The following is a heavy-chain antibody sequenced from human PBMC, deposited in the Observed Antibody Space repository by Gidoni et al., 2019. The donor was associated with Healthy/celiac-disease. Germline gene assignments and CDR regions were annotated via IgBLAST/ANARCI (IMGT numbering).Heavy chain of an antibody. CDR2: IIPILCLA. D-gene: IGHD3-3*01. CDR3: ARDNLGNYYFWSVYLY. Sequence: QVQLVQSGAEVKKPGSSVKVSCKASGGTFSSYTISWVRQAPGQGLEWMGRIIPILCLANYAQKFQVRVTIPADKSTGTAYMELSSLRSEDTAVFYCARDNLGNYYFWSVYLYWGQGTLVTVSS. V-gene: IGHV1-69*08. CDR1: GGTFSSYT. J-gene: IGHJ4*02.